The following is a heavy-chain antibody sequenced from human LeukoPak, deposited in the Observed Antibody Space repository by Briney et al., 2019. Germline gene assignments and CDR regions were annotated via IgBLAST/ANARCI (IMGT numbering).Heavy chain of an antibody. Sequence: GGSLRLSCAASGFTFSSYAMSWVRQAPGKGLEWVSAISGSGGSTYYADSVKGRFTISRDNSKNTLYLQMNSLRAEDTAVYYCTKDLTDIVVVPAAFDWGQGTLVTVSS. CDR1: GFTFSSYA. J-gene: IGHJ4*02. CDR2: ISGSGGST. V-gene: IGHV3-23*01. CDR3: TKDLTDIVVVPAAFD. D-gene: IGHD2-2*01.